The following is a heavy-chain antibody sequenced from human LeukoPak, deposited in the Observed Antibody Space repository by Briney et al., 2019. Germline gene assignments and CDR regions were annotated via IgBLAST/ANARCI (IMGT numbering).Heavy chain of an antibody. Sequence: GGSLRLSCVVSGLTFSHHWIHWVRQVPGKGLEWVAILSSDGVDKRYADSVQGRFTVSRDNFKNTLYLQMNSLRAEDTAIYYCARDPGTIFDVLNYHFDNWGQGTLVTVSS. D-gene: IGHD3-3*01. CDR2: LSSDGVDK. J-gene: IGHJ4*02. CDR1: GLTFSHHW. V-gene: IGHV3-30-3*01. CDR3: ARDPGTIFDVLNYHFDN.